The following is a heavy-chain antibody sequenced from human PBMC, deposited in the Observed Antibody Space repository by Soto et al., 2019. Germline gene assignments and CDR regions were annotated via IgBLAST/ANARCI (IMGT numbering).Heavy chain of an antibody. CDR1: GVTFSSCA. J-gene: IGHJ6*02. V-gene: IGHV3-23*01. Sequence: GGSLRLSCAASGVTFSSCAMGWVRRTPGKGLEWVSDIIDSGASTYYADSVEGRFTISRDNSKSTLYLQMNSLRAEDTALYYCAKGRSYYYYYGVDVWGQGTTVTVSS. CDR2: IIDSGAST. CDR3: AKGRSYYYYYGVDV.